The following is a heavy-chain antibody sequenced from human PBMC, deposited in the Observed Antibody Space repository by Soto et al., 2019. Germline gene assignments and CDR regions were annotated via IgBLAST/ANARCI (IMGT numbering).Heavy chain of an antibody. D-gene: IGHD3-22*01. CDR2: MNPSSGET. CDR3: ARGGTFAYDTSGYSVY. J-gene: IGHJ4*02. Sequence: ASVKVSCKTSGYNFTNFDINWVRQAPGRGLEWMGWMNPSSGETGSAQNFQGRVTMTRDISISTAYMELSRLRSEDTAVYYCARGGTFAYDTSGYSVYWGQGTLVTVSS. V-gene: IGHV1-8*01. CDR1: GYNFTNFD.